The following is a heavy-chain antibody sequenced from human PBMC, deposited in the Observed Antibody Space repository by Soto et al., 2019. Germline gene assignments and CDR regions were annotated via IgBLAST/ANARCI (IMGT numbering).Heavy chain of an antibody. D-gene: IGHD2-8*01. CDR1: GFPFNNYA. V-gene: IGHV3-33*01. CDR3: ARLMSTTHANVDF. CDR2: IWNDGSNR. Sequence: GGSLRLSCAPSGFPFNNYAMHWVRQAPGKGLEWVAFIWNDGSNRYYADSVKGRFTISRDNSKDTVSLEMNSLRGEDTAVYYCARLMSTTHANVDFWGQGTLVTVSS. J-gene: IGHJ4*02.